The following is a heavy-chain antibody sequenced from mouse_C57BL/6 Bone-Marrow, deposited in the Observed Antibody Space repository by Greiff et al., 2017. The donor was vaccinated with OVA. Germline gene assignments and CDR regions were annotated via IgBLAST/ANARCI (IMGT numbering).Heavy chain of an antibody. D-gene: IGHD1-1*01. CDR3: TRGHYGSSLDY. J-gene: IGHJ2*01. CDR1: GFTFSGYA. CDR2: ISSGGDCI. V-gene: IGHV5-9-1*02. Sequence: EVKLMESGEGLVKPGGSLKLSCAASGFTFSGYAMSWVRQTPEKRLEWVAYISSGGDCIYYADTVKGRVTISRDNARNTLYLQMSTLESEDTAMYYCTRGHYGSSLDYWGQGTTLTVSS.